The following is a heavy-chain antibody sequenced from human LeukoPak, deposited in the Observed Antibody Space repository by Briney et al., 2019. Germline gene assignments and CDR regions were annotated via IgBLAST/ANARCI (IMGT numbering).Heavy chain of an antibody. J-gene: IGHJ4*02. Sequence: GGSLRLSCAASGFTFTRHAMSWVRQAPGKGLEWVSGISASGGVTYYAESVKGRFTISRDNSKNTLYLQMNSLRAEDTAVYYCARAPSGTGFDYWGQGTLVTVSS. V-gene: IGHV3-23*01. D-gene: IGHD1-1*01. CDR2: ISASGGVT. CDR3: ARAPSGTGFDY. CDR1: GFTFTRHA.